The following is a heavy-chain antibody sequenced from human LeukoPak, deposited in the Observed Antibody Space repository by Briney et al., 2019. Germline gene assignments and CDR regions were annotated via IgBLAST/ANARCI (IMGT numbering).Heavy chain of an antibody. J-gene: IGHJ4*02. CDR3: ARASTTVPNLLDS. CDR2: LSGDGSST. D-gene: IGHD4-17*01. Sequence: GGSLRLSCVASGFTFSTYWMHWVRQAPGKGLLWVSRLSGDGSSTKYADSLKGRLTISRDNAKNTLYLQMSSLRAEDTAVYFCARASTTVPNLLDSWGQGTLVTVSS. CDR1: GFTFSTYW. V-gene: IGHV3-74*03.